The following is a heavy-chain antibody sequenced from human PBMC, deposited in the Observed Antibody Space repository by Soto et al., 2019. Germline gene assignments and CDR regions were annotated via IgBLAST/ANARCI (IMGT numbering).Heavy chain of an antibody. CDR3: ARERSIFGVVTFDF. Sequence: SETLSLTCVVSGASLTNDYWNWVRQSPGKGLEWIGDIYHSGYTKYNPSFESRVTSSIDTSKIQFYLNLTSVTAADTAVYYCARERSIFGVVTFDFWGQGTLVTVSS. V-gene: IGHV4-59*01. CDR1: GASLTNDY. J-gene: IGHJ4*02. D-gene: IGHD3-3*01. CDR2: IYHSGYT.